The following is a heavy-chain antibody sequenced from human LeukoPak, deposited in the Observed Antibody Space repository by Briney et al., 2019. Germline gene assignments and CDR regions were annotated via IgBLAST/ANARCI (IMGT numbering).Heavy chain of an antibody. CDR2: ISGSGGST. CDR3: AKKDPRGAYFDWFPDY. CDR1: GFTFSSYA. J-gene: IGHJ4*02. V-gene: IGHV3-23*01. Sequence: PGGSLRLSCAASGFTFSSYAMSWVRQAPGKGLEWVSAISGSGGSTYYADSVKGRFTISRDNSKNTQYLQMNSLRAEDTAVYYCAKKDPRGAYFDWFPDYWGQGTLVTVSS. D-gene: IGHD3-9*01.